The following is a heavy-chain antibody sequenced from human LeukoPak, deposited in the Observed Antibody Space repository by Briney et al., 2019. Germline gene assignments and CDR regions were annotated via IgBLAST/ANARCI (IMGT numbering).Heavy chain of an antibody. CDR3: ARDLSLQFHYYGMGV. D-gene: IGHD4-11*01. V-gene: IGHV3-21*01. CDR1: GFIFSNYR. J-gene: IGHJ6*02. Sequence: GGSLRLSCAASGFIFSNYRMTWVRQAPGKGLEWVSSITSSSSHIYYADSVKGRFTISRDNAKTSLYLQMNSLRAEDTAVYYCARDLSLQFHYYGMGVWGQGTTVTVSS. CDR2: ITSSSSHI.